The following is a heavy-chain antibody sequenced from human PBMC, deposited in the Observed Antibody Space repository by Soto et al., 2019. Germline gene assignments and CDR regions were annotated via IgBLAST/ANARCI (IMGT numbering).Heavy chain of an antibody. Sequence: SQTLSLTCAISGDSVSSNSAAWNWIRQSPSRGLEWLGRTYYRSKWYNDYAVSVKSRITINPDTSKNQFSLQLNSVTPEDTAVYYCAREYYYGSGSYYNELHPLYNYWFDPWGQGTLVTVSS. J-gene: IGHJ5*02. CDR1: GDSVSSNSAA. D-gene: IGHD3-10*01. V-gene: IGHV6-1*01. CDR2: TYYRSKWYN. CDR3: AREYYYGSGSYYNELHPLYNYWFDP.